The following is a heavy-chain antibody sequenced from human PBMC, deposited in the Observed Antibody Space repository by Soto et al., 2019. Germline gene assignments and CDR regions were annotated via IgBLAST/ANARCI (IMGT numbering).Heavy chain of an antibody. Sequence: ASVKVSCKAPGYTFTSYYMHWVRQAPGQGLEWMEIINPSGGSTSYAQKFQGRVTMTRDTSTSTVYMELSSLRSEDTAVYYCARDLSAITMIVVVIPDNYYGMDVWGQGTTVTVSS. CDR1: GYTFTSYY. CDR2: INPSGGST. D-gene: IGHD3-22*01. J-gene: IGHJ6*02. V-gene: IGHV1-46*01. CDR3: ARDLSAITMIVVVIPDNYYGMDV.